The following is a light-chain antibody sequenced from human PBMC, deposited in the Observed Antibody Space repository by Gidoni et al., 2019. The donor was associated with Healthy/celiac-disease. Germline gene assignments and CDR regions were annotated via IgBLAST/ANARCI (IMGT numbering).Light chain of an antibody. J-gene: IGKJ1*01. CDR2: KAS. CDR3: QQSDT. V-gene: IGKV1-5*03. CDR1: QSISSW. Sequence: DIQMTQSPSTLSASVGDRVTITCRASQSISSWLAWYQQKPGKAPKLLIYKASSLESVVPSRFSGSGSGTEFTLTISSLQPDDFATYYCQQSDTFGQGTKVEIK.